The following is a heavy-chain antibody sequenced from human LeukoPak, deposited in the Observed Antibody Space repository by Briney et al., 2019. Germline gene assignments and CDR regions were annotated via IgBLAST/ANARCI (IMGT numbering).Heavy chain of an antibody. CDR3: ASAGRYSSGWYGSDWFDP. D-gene: IGHD6-19*01. CDR1: GYTFTGYY. CDR2: INPNSGGT. V-gene: IGHV1-2*02. J-gene: IGHJ5*02. Sequence: GASVKVSCKASGYTFTGYYIHWVRQAPGQGLEWMGWINPNSGGTNYAQKFQGRVTMTRDTSISTAYMELSRLRSDDTAVYYCASAGRYSSGWYGSDWFDPWGQGTLVTVSS.